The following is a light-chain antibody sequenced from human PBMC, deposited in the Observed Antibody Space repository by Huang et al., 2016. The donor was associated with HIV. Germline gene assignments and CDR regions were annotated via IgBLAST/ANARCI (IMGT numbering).Light chain of an antibody. CDR3: QQYYITPPIA. V-gene: IGKV1-NL1*01. CDR1: QHISNS. J-gene: IGKJ5*01. Sequence: DIQMTQSPSSLSASVGDRVTITCRASQHISNSLAWYQQKPGKAPKRIVYATSRLEGWVPSRFRGGGSGTDYTLTISSLQPEDFATYYCQQYYITPPIAFGQGTRLEIK. CDR2: ATS.